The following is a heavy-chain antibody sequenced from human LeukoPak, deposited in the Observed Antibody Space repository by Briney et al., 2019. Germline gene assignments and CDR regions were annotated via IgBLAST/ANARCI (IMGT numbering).Heavy chain of an antibody. Sequence: ASVKVSCKASGYTFTGYYMHWVRQAPGQGLEWMGWINPNSGCTNYAQKFQGRVTITMDMSISTAYMELSRLRSDEPDVYYCARVRVYCSGGSCYPNWFDHWGQGTLVTVSS. J-gene: IGHJ5*02. CDR1: GYTFTGYY. CDR3: ARVRVYCSGGSCYPNWFDH. D-gene: IGHD2-15*01. V-gene: IGHV1-2*02. CDR2: INPNSGCT.